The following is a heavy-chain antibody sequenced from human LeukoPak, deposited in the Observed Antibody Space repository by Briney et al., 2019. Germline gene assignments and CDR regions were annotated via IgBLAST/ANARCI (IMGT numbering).Heavy chain of an antibody. V-gene: IGHV1-46*01. CDR2: INPSGGST. J-gene: IGHJ4*02. CDR1: GYTFTNYY. Sequence: ASVKVPRKASGYTFTNYYMHWVRQAPGQGLEGMGIINPSGGSTTYAQKFQGRVTMTGDTSTSTVYMELSSLRSEDTAVYYCAREFPPSRSIAAAGHYFDYWGQGSLVTVSS. D-gene: IGHD6-13*01. CDR3: AREFPPSRSIAAAGHYFDY.